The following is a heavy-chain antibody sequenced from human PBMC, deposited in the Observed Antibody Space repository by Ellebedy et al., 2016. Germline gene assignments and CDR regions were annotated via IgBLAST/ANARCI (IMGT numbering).Heavy chain of an antibody. D-gene: IGHD6-13*01. Sequence: GESLKISXAASGFTFSSYAMSWVRQAPGKGLEWVSDISGGGVSKYYVESVKGRFTISRDNSKNTLYLQMNSLRAEDTAVYYCAKDVTEKAAAGNPMDVWGKGTTVTVSS. CDR3: AKDVTEKAAAGNPMDV. J-gene: IGHJ6*03. V-gene: IGHV3-23*01. CDR2: ISGGGVSK. CDR1: GFTFSSYA.